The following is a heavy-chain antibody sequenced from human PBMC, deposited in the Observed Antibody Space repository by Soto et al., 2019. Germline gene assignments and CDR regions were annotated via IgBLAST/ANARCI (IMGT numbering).Heavy chain of an antibody. Sequence: QVQLVQSGAEVKKPGASVKVSCKASGYTFTNFGISWVRQAPGQGLEWMGWISAYNGNTNYAQKVQGRVNNNTDQYPRNGYMGGRGLKFDDPGVDFCGGGGDPIDHWGPGTLVPVS. D-gene: IGHD3-16*01. CDR3: GGGGDPIDH. CDR1: GYTFTNFG. CDR2: ISAYNGNT. J-gene: IGHJ4*02. V-gene: IGHV1-18*01.